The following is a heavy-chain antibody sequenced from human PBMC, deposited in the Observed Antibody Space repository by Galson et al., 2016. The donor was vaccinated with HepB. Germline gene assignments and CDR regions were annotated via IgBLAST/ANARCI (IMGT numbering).Heavy chain of an antibody. CDR3: ARGEFGSSWSTPFDS. D-gene: IGHD6-13*01. CDR2: IKRDGSEK. J-gene: IGHJ4*02. CDR1: GFTFSNYW. V-gene: IGHV3-7*03. Sequence: SLRLSCAASGFTFSNYWMSWVRQPPGKGLEWVGNIKRDGSEKYYVDSVKGRFTISSDNAKNSLYLQMNSLRAEATAVYYCARGEFGSSWSTPFDSWGQGTLVIVSS.